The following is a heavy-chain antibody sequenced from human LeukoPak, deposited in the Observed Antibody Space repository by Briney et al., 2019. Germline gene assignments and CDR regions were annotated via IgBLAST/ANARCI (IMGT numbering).Heavy chain of an antibody. V-gene: IGHV3-30*03. CDR2: ISYDGSNK. D-gene: IGHD3-22*01. Sequence: GGSLRLSCAASGFTFSSYGMHWVRQAPGKGLEWVAVISYDGSNKYYADSVKGRFTISRDNSKNTLYLQMNSLRAEDTAVYYCAMGITMIVVAADAFDIWGQGTMVTVSS. J-gene: IGHJ3*02. CDR3: AMGITMIVVAADAFDI. CDR1: GFTFSSYG.